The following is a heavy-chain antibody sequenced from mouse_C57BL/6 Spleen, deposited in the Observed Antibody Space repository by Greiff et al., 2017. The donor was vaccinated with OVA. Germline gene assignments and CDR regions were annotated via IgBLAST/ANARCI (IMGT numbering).Heavy chain of an antibody. D-gene: IGHD2-3*01. CDR3: ARGGHDGYYVWFAY. J-gene: IGHJ3*01. Sequence: QVQLKQSGPELVKPGASVKISCKASGYAFSSSWMNWVKQRPGKGLEWIGRIYPGDGDTNYNGKFKGKATLTADKSSSTAYMQLSSLTSEDSAVYFCARGGHDGYYVWFAYWGQGTLVTVSA. CDR2: IYPGDGDT. V-gene: IGHV1-82*01. CDR1: GYAFSSSW.